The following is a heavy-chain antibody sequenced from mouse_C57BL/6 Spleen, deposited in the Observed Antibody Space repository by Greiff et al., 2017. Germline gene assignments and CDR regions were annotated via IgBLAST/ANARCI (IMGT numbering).Heavy chain of an antibody. Sequence: VKLMESGPGLVAPSQSLSITCTVSGFSLTSYGVDWVRQSPGKGLAWLGVIWGVGSPNYNSALKSRLSISQDNSKSQVFLKMNSLQTDDTAMYYCASLDPWFAYWGQGTLVTVSA. V-gene: IGHV2-6*01. CDR2: IWGVGSP. J-gene: IGHJ3*01. CDR1: GFSLTSYG. CDR3: ASLDPWFAY.